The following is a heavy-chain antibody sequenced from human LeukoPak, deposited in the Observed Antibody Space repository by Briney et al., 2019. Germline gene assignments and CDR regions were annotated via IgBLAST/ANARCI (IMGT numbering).Heavy chain of an antibody. D-gene: IGHD3-22*01. CDR2: ISSSSSYI. CDR3: ARDRFTMMRGGYNWFDP. V-gene: IGHV3-21*01. CDR1: GFTFSSYS. Sequence: GGSLRLSCAASGFTFSSYSMNWVRQAPGKGLEWVSSISSSSSYIYYADSVKGRFTISRDNAKNSLYLQMNSLRAEDTAVYYCARDRFTMMRGGYNWFDPWGQGTLVTVSS. J-gene: IGHJ5*02.